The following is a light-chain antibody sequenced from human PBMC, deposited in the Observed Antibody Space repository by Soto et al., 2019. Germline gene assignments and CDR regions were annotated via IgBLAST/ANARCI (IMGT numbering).Light chain of an antibody. J-gene: IGKJ1*01. CDR3: QQSYSTPWT. CDR1: QTISTY. CDR2: AAS. V-gene: IGKV1-39*01. Sequence: DIQMTQSPSPLSASVGDRVTITCLASQTISTYLNWYQQKPGKAPKLLIYAASNLQSGVPSRFSGSGSGTDFTLTISSLQPEDFATYYCQQSYSTPWTFGQGTKVDIK.